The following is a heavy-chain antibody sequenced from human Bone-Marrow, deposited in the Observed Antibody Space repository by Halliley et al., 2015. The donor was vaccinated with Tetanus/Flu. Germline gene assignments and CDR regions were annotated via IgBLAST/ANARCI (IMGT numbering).Heavy chain of an antibody. V-gene: IGHV3-43D*04. CDR3: AKGISIAPAGVDY. D-gene: IGHD6-13*01. CDR1: GFTFDDYA. CDR2: INWDGETT. J-gene: IGHJ4*02. Sequence: SLRLSCVASGFTFDDYAMHWVRQVTGKSLEWVSLINWDGETTYYADPVKGRFTISRDNKKNSLYLQMNSLRPADTAFYYCAKGISIAPAGVDYWGQGTQVTVSS.